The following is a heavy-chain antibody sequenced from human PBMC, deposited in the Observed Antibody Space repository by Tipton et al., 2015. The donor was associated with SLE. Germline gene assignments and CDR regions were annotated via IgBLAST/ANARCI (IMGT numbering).Heavy chain of an antibody. Sequence: TLSLTCTVSGDSISSYYWSWIRQPPGKGLEWIGYIYYTGSTNYNPSLKSRVTISVDTSKNQLSLKLSSVTAADTAVYYCGGEVVAYNWFDPWGQGTLVTVSS. J-gene: IGHJ5*02. CDR2: IYYTGST. V-gene: IGHV4-59*08. CDR1: GDSISSYY. D-gene: IGHD2-15*01. CDR3: GGEVVAYNWFDP.